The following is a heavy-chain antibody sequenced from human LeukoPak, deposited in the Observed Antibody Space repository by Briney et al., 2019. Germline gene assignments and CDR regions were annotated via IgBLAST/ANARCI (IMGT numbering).Heavy chain of an antibody. J-gene: IGHJ5*02. V-gene: IGHV4-59*01. CDR3: AGSVVVVAATPIDWFDP. Sequence: SETLSLTCTVSGGSTSSYYWSWIRQSPGKGLEWIGYIHFSGSTNYNPSLKSRVTISVDTSKNQFSLKLSSVTAADTAVYYCAGSVVVVAATPIDWFDPWGQGTLVTVSS. CDR2: IHFSGST. CDR1: GGSTSSYY. D-gene: IGHD2-15*01.